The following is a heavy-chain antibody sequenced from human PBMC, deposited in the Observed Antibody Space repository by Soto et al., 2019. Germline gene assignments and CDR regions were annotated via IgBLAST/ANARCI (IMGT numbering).Heavy chain of an antibody. J-gene: IGHJ3*02. CDR3: AGDTYSSGDLGDAFDI. CDR2: IIPIFGTA. V-gene: IGHV1-69*12. CDR1: GGTFSSYA. D-gene: IGHD6-19*01. Sequence: QVQLVQSGAEVKKPGSSVKVSCKASGGTFSSYAISWVRQAPGQGLEWMGGIIPIFGTANYAQKFQGRVTITADESTSTAYMELSSLRSEDTAVYYCAGDTYSSGDLGDAFDIWGQGTMVTVSS.